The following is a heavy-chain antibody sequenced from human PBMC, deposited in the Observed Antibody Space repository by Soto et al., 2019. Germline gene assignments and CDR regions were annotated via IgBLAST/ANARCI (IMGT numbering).Heavy chain of an antibody. CDR1: GGSISSSSSY. CDR3: ARRLCSSTSCDAFDI. CDR2: IYDSGST. D-gene: IGHD2-2*01. J-gene: IGHJ3*02. Sequence: QLQLQESGPGLVKPSETLSLTCTVSGGSISSSSSYWGWIRQPPGKGLEWIGNIYDSGSTYYNPSLKSRVTISVDTSKNQFSLKLSSVTAADTAVYYCARRLCSSTSCDAFDILGQGTMVTVSS. V-gene: IGHV4-39*01.